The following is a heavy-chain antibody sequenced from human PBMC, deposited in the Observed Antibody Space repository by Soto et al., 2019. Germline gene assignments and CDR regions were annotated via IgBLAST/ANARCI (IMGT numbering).Heavy chain of an antibody. CDR2: ISVYDDNT. V-gene: IGHV1-18*01. Sequence: ASVKVSCKASGYTFTSYGISWVRQAPGQGLEWMGWISVYDDNTLYTPRLQGRVTITRDTSASTAYMELSSLRSEDTAVYYCASSNIAAAPYGMDVWGQGTTVTVS. J-gene: IGHJ6*02. CDR3: ASSNIAAAPYGMDV. CDR1: GYTFTSYG. D-gene: IGHD6-13*01.